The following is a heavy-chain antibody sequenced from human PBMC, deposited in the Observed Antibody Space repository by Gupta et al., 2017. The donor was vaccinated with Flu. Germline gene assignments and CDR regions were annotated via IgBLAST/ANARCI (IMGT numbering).Heavy chain of an antibody. J-gene: IGHJ4*02. CDR2: INTNTGNP. V-gene: IGHV7-4-1*02. CDR1: TNYG. CDR3: AREGDFWSGYYGDY. Sequence: TNYGIHWVRQAPGQGLQWMGWINTNTGNPTYAKGFTGHFVFSLDTSVSTAYLQISSLKAEDTAVYYCAREGDFWSGYYGDYWGQGTLVTVSS. D-gene: IGHD3-3*01.